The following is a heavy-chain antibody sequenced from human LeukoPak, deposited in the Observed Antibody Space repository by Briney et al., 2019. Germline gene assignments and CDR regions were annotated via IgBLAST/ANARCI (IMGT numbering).Heavy chain of an antibody. CDR3: ARGIRRSSTFDF. J-gene: IGHJ4*02. CDR1: GFTFSTYS. D-gene: IGHD6-6*01. V-gene: IGHV3-48*04. CDR2: ISSGSDSI. Sequence: GGSLRLSCAASGFTFSTYSMGWVRQAPGKGLECVAYISSGSDSIDYVDSVKGCFTISRDDAKTSLFLQMNSLRAEDTAVYYCARGIRRSSTFDFWGRGTLVTVST.